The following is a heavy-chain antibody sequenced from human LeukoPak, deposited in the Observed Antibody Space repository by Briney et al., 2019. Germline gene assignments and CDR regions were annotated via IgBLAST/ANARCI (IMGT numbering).Heavy chain of an antibody. V-gene: IGHV4-59*12. CDR3: AREGTSETTLYWLDS. J-gene: IGHJ5*01. CDR1: GGSISTYY. CDR2: IYYSGST. D-gene: IGHD1-14*01. Sequence: SETLSLTCTVSGGSISTYYWSWIRQPPGKGLEWIGFIYYSGSTNYNPSLKSRVTMSVDTSKNQFSLKLSSVTAADTAVYYCAREGTSETTLYWLDSWGQGTLVTVSS.